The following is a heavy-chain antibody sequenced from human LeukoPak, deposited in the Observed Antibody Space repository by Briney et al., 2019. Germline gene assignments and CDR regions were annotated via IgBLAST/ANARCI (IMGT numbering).Heavy chain of an antibody. D-gene: IGHD3-10*01. V-gene: IGHV1-69*05. CDR1: GGTFSRYA. CDR2: IIPIFGTA. Sequence: GASVKVSCKASGGTFSRYAISWVRQAPGQGLEWMGGIIPIFGTANYAQKFQGRVTITTDESTSTAYMELSSLRSEDTAVYYCARRWFTMVRGVPTYYFDYWGQGTLVTVSS. J-gene: IGHJ4*02. CDR3: ARRWFTMVRGVPTYYFDY.